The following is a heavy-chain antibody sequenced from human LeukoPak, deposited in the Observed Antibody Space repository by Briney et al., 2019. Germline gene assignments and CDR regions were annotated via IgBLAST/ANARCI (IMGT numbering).Heavy chain of an antibody. CDR1: GFTFSSYD. J-gene: IGHJ4*02. Sequence: GGSLRLSCAASGFTFSSYDMHWVRQATGKGLEWVSAIGTAGDTYYPGSVKGRFTISRENAKNSLYLQMNSLRAGDTAVYYCARASLVGATPYFDYWGRGTLVTVSS. D-gene: IGHD1-26*01. V-gene: IGHV3-13*01. CDR3: ARASLVGATPYFDY. CDR2: IGTAGDT.